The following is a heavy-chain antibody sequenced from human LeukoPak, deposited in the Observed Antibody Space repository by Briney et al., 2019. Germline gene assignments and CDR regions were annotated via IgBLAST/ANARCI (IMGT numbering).Heavy chain of an antibody. D-gene: IGHD3-10*01. Sequence: ASVTVSCTASGSTFTSYDINWVRQAPGQGHEWMGWMNPNSGNTGYSQKFQGRVTMTRNTSISTAYMELSSLRSEDTAVYYCVTMVRGAPFDYWGQGTLVTVSS. CDR2: MNPNSGNT. J-gene: IGHJ4*02. V-gene: IGHV1-8*01. CDR3: VTMVRGAPFDY. CDR1: GSTFTSYD.